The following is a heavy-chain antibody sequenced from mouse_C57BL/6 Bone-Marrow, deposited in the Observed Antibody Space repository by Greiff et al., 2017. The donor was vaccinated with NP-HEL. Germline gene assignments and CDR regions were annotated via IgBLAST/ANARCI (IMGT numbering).Heavy chain of an antibody. CDR1: GYAFSSSW. D-gene: IGHD2-3*01. J-gene: IGHJ3*01. Sequence: VQLQQSGPELVKPGASVKISCKASGYAFSSSWMNWVKQRPGKGLEWIGRIYPGDGDTNYNGKFKGKATLTADKSSSTAYMQLSSLTSEDSAVYFCARSYDGYFPRFAYWGQGTLVTVSA. V-gene: IGHV1-82*01. CDR3: ARSYDGYFPRFAY. CDR2: IYPGDGDT.